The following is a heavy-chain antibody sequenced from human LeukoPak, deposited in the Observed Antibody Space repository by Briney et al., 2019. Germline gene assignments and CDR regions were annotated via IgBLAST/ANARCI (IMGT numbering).Heavy chain of an antibody. D-gene: IGHD3-22*01. CDR3: ARSLLYYYDSSGYYSPFDY. CDR2: INHSGST. Sequence: SETLSLTCAVYGGSFSGYYWSWIRQPLGKGLEWIGEINHSGSTNYNPSLKSRVTISVDTSKNQFSLKLSSVTAADTAVYYCARSLLYYYDSSGYYSPFDYRGQGTLVTVSS. CDR1: GGSFSGYY. J-gene: IGHJ4*02. V-gene: IGHV4-34*01.